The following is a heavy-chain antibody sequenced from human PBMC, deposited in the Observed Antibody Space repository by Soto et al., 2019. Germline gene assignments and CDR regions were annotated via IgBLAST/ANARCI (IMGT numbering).Heavy chain of an antibody. J-gene: IGHJ4*02. CDR3: ARRGPGTYFDD. D-gene: IGHD6-13*01. Sequence: EVQLLESGGGLVQPGGSLRLSCAASGFTFSSYAMNWVRQAPGKGLEWVSVISGSGGSTYYADSVKGRFTISRDNSKNTLYLQMNSLRAEDTAVYCCARRGPGTYFDDWGQGTLVTVSS. CDR2: ISGSGGST. V-gene: IGHV3-23*01. CDR1: GFTFSSYA.